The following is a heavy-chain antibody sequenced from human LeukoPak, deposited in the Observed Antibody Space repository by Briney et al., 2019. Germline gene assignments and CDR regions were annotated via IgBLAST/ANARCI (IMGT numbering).Heavy chain of an antibody. V-gene: IGHV3-23*01. CDR3: AKSTMIIGLGDFDY. Sequence: PGGSLRLSCAASGFTFSSYAMSWVRQAPGKGLEWVSAISGSGGGTYYADSVKGRFTISRDNSKNTLYLQMNSLRAEDTAVYYCAKSTMIIGLGDFDYWGQGTLVTVSS. CDR2: ISGSGGGT. CDR1: GFTFSSYA. D-gene: IGHD3-22*01. J-gene: IGHJ4*02.